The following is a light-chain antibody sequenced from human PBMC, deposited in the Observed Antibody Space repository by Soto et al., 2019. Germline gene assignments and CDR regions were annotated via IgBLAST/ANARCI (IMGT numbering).Light chain of an antibody. CDR3: SSYTSSSTRV. V-gene: IGLV2-14*01. CDR2: DVS. J-gene: IGLJ2*01. Sequence: QSALTQPASVSGSPGQSITISCTGTSSDVGGYNYVSWYQQHPGKAPKLMIYDVSNRPSGVSNRFSGSKSGNTASLTISGLQVDDEADYYCSSYTSSSTRVFGGGTKLTVL. CDR1: SSDVGGYNY.